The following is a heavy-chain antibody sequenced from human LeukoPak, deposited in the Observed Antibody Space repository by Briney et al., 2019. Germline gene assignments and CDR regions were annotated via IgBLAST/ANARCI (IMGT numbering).Heavy chain of an antibody. J-gene: IGHJ3*02. CDR3: ARLGSLIVVVTAIDAFDI. Sequence: SETLSLTCTVSGVSISSGDYYWSWIRQPPGKGLEWIGYIYYSGSTYYNPSLKSRVTISVDTSKNQFSLKLSSVTAADTAVYYCARLGSLIVVVTAIDAFDIWGQGTMVTVSS. CDR2: IYYSGST. CDR1: GVSISSGDYY. D-gene: IGHD2-21*02. V-gene: IGHV4-30-4*01.